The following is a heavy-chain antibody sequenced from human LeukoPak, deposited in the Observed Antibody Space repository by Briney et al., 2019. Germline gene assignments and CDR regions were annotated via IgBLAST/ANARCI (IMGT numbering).Heavy chain of an antibody. CDR2: ISHSGST. J-gene: IGHJ5*02. CDR1: GGSFSGYY. V-gene: IGHV4-34*01. D-gene: IGHD2-2*01. CDR3: ARLGGLGSRRWFDP. Sequence: SETLSLTCAVYGGSFSGYYWSWIRQPPGKGLEWIGEISHSGSTNYSPSLKSRVTISVDTSKNQFSLKLSSVTAADTAVYYCARLGGLGSRRWFDPWGQGTLVTVSS.